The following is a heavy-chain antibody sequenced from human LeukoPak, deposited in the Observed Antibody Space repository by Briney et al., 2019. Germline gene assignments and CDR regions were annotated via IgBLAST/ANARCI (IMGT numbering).Heavy chain of an antibody. CDR2: IIPIFGTA. CDR1: GGTFSSYA. Sequence: SVKLSCKASGGTFSSYAISWVRQAPGQGLEWMGGIIPIFGTANYAQKFQGRVTITADESTSTAYMELSSLRSEDTAVYYCARGGGYSGYGEGEIDYWGQGTLVTVSS. D-gene: IGHD5-12*01. CDR3: ARGGGYSGYGEGEIDY. J-gene: IGHJ4*02. V-gene: IGHV1-69*01.